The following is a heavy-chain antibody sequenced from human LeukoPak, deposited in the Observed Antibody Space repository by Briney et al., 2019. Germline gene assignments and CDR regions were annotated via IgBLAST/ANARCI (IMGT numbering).Heavy chain of an antibody. CDR3: AKDLGTGYALDY. CDR2: SGSGGTT. Sequence: PGGSLRLSCAASGFSFNTYGMTWVRQAPGKGREWVSGSGSGGTTYFADSVKGRFTISRDNSKNTLYLQMNSLRAEDTAVYYCAKDLGTGYALDYWGQGTLVTVSS. CDR1: GFSFNTYG. J-gene: IGHJ4*02. V-gene: IGHV3-23*01. D-gene: IGHD5-12*01.